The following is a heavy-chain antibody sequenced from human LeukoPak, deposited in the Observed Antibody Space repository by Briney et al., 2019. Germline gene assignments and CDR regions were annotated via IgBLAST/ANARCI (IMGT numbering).Heavy chain of an antibody. D-gene: IGHD1-26*01. Sequence: SETLSLTCTVSGGSISSGSYYWSWIRQPPGKGLEWIGYIYYSGSTNYNPSLKSRVTISVDTSKNQFSLKLSSVTAADTAVYHCARGLDSGNYGRERRPFDYWGQGTLVTVSS. CDR2: IYYSGST. CDR1: GGSISSGSYY. J-gene: IGHJ4*02. V-gene: IGHV4-61*01. CDR3: ARGLDSGNYGRERRPFDY.